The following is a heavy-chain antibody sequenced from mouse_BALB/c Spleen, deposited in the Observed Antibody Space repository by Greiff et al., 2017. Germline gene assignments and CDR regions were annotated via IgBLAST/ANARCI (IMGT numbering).Heavy chain of an antibody. J-gene: IGHJ1*01. CDR2: IYPGNSDT. CDR1: GYSFSSYW. D-gene: IGHD2-3*01. Sequence: EVQLQQSGPGLAGPGASVKISCKASGYSFSSYWMPWVKKRPGQGLEWVGAIYPGNSDTSYNQKFKGKAKLTAVTSASTAYMELSSLTNEDSGVYYCTRIYDGYYWYFDVWGAGTTVTVSS. V-gene: IGHV1-5*01. CDR3: TRIYDGYYWYFDV.